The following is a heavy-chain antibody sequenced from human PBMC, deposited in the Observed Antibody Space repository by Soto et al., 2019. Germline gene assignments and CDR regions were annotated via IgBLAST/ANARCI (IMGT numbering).Heavy chain of an antibody. J-gene: IGHJ4*02. D-gene: IGHD2-15*01. CDR1: GFTVSSNY. CDR2: IYSGGST. V-gene: IGHV3-53*01. CDR3: ARVGGVPSAGPAERETRGPYFDY. Sequence: EVQLVESGGGLIQPGGSLRLSCAASGFTVSSNYMSWVRQAPGKGLEWVSVIYSGGSTYYAESVKGRFTIPRDNSKNTLYLQMNSLRAEDTAVYYCARVGGVPSAGPAERETRGPYFDYWGQGTLVTVSS.